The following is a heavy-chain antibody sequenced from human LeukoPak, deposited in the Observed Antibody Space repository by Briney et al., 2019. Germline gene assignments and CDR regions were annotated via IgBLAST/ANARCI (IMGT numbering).Heavy chain of an antibody. V-gene: IGHV4-34*01. CDR3: ARVNYDILTGYLNPIDEFDY. CDR2: INHSGST. CDR1: GGSFSGYY. Sequence: PSETLSLTCAVYGGSFSGYYWSWIRQPPGKGLEWIVEINHSGSTNYNPSLKSRVTISVDTSKNQSSLKLSSVTAADTAVYYCARVNYDILTGYLNPIDEFDYWGQGTLVTVSS. J-gene: IGHJ4*02. D-gene: IGHD3-9*01.